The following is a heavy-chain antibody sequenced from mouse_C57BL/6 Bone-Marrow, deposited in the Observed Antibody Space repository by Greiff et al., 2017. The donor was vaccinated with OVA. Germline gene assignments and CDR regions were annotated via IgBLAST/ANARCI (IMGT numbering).Heavy chain of an antibody. CDR1: GYTFTSYT. V-gene: IGHV1-4*01. CDR2: INPSSGYT. CDR3: ARSRRRGGFDY. Sequence: LEESGAELARPGASVKMSCKASGYTFTSYTMHWVKQRPGQGLEWIGYINPSSGYTKYNQKFKDKATLTADKSSSTAYMQLSSLTSEDSAVYYCARSRRRGGFDYWGQGTTLTVSS. J-gene: IGHJ2*01.